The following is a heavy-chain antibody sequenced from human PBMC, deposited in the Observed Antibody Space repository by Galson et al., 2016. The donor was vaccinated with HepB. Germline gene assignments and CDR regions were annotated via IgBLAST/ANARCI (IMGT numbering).Heavy chain of an antibody. CDR3: AKDRESNWNAMNY. D-gene: IGHD1-1*01. CDR1: GFTFTSCG. V-gene: IGHV3-30*18. CDR2: ISYDGSNK. Sequence: SLRLSCAASGFTFTSCGIHWVRQAPGKGLEWVAVISYDGSNKYYADSVKGRFTISRDNSKNTLYLQMNSLRGEDTAVYYCAKDRESNWNAMNYWGQGTLVTVSS. J-gene: IGHJ4*02.